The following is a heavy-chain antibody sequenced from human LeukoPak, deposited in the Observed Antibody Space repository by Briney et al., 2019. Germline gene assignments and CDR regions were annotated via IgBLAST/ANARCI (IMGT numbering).Heavy chain of an antibody. CDR3: TTDLTTVTMTGDFDY. D-gene: IGHD4-17*01. CDR1: GFTFNNAW. J-gene: IGHJ4*02. V-gene: IGHV3-15*01. Sequence: PGGSLRLSCAASGFTFNNAWMSWVRQAPGKGLEWVGRIKSKIDGGTTGYAAPVKGRFTISRDDSKDTLYLQLNSLKTEDTAVYYCTTDLTTVTMTGDFDYWGQGTLVTVSS. CDR2: IKSKIDGGTT.